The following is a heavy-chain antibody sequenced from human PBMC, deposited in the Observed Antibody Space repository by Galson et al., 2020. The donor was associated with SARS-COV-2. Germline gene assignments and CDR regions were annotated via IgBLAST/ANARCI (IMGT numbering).Heavy chain of an antibody. J-gene: IGHJ4*02. V-gene: IGHV4-39*01. CDR1: GGSINGGGYY. D-gene: IGHD3-10*01. Sequence: ASETLSLTCTVSGGSINGGGYYWGWIRQPPGKGLEYIGSIYYSGSTYYNPSLKSRVTISVDTSKNQFSLKLSSVTAADTAVYYCARQCGSGSYYSDYWGQGTLVTVSS. CDR3: ARQCGSGSYYSDY. CDR2: IYYSGST.